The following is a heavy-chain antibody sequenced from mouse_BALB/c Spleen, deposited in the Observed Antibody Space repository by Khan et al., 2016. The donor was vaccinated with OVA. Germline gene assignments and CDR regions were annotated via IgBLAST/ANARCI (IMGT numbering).Heavy chain of an antibody. J-gene: IGHJ2*01. CDR3: ARTARIKY. Sequence: EVQLQESGPGLVKPSQSLSLTCTVTGYSITSDYGWNWIRQFPGNKLEWMGYISYSGSTNYNPSLTSRISITRDTSKNQFFLQLNSVTTEDTATYYCARTARIKYWGQGTTLTVSS. CDR1: GYSITSDYG. V-gene: IGHV3-2*02. D-gene: IGHD1-2*01. CDR2: ISYSGST.